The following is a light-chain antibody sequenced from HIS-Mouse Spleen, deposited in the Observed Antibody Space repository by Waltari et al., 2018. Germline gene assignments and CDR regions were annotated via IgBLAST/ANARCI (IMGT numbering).Light chain of an antibody. CDR2: DVS. J-gene: IGLJ2*01. V-gene: IGLV2-11*01. CDR1: SSDVGGYHY. CDR3: CSYAGSYTFVV. Sequence: QSALTQPRSVSGSPGQSVTISCTGTSSDVGGYHYVSGYQQHPGKAPKLMSDDVSKRPSGVPDRFSGSKSGNTASLTISGLQAEDEADYYCCSYAGSYTFVVFGGGTKLTVL.